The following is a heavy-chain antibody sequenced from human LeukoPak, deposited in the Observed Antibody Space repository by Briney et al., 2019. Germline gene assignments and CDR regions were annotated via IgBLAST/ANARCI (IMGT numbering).Heavy chain of an antibody. CDR2: IYSGGST. CDR1: GFTVSSNY. CDR3: ARDILSTVGALSI. V-gene: IGHV3-53*01. J-gene: IGHJ4*02. D-gene: IGHD1-26*01. Sequence: GGSLRLSCAASGFTVSSNYMSWVRQAPGKGLEWVSVIYSGGSTYYADSVKGRFTISRDNSKNTLYLQMNSLRAEDTAVYYCARDILSTVGALSIWGQGTLVTVSS.